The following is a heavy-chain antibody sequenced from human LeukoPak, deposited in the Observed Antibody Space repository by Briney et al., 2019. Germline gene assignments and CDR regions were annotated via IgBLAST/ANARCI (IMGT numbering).Heavy chain of an antibody. CDR2: IYYTGST. CDR1: GGSISNSRFY. J-gene: IGHJ5*02. CDR3: ARTLLGMAGSDWFDP. V-gene: IGHV4-39*07. Sequence: SETLALTCTVSGGSISNSRFYWGWIRQPPGKGLEWIGTIYYTGSTNYNPSLKSRVTISVDTSKNQFSLKLRSVTAADTAVYYCARTLLGMAGSDWFDPWGQGTLVTVSS. D-gene: IGHD7-27*01.